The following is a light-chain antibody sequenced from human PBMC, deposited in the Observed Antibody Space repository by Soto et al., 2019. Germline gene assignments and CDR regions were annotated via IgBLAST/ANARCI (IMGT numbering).Light chain of an antibody. CDR1: QGIGST. J-gene: IGKJ4*01. CDR2: GAS. V-gene: IGKV3-15*01. CDR3: QKYNSAPLT. Sequence: EIVMTQSPATLSVSPGEGATLSCRASQGIGSTLAWYQQKPGQTPRLLIYGASTRATGVPARFSGSASGTEFTLTISSLEPEDVATYYCQKYNSAPLTFGGGTRVEIK.